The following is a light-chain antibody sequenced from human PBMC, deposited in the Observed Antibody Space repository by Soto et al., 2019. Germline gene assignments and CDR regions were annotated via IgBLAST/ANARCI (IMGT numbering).Light chain of an antibody. Sequence: EVVMTQSPATLSVSPGERATLSCRASETVATNLAWYQQKHGHAPRLLISGASTRAAGISDRFRGSGSGTEFTLPISSLRSEDSAIDYCQQYFEWPPMTFGQGTKVEI. J-gene: IGKJ1*01. CDR3: QQYFEWPPMT. CDR2: GAS. CDR1: ETVATN. V-gene: IGKV3-15*01.